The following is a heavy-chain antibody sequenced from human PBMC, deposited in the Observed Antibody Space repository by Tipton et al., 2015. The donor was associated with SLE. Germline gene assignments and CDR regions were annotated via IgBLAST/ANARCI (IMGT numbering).Heavy chain of an antibody. V-gene: IGHV3-30*02. D-gene: IGHD6-19*01. J-gene: IGHJ4*02. Sequence: QLVQSGGDVVQPGGSLRLSCAASGFTFSSYGMHWVRQAPGKGLEWVAFIRYDGSNKYYADSVKGRFTISRDNSKNTLYLQMNSLRAEDTAVYYCAKDLWIAVAASYYFDYWGQGTLVTVSS. CDR2: IRYDGSNK. CDR1: GFTFSSYG. CDR3: AKDLWIAVAASYYFDY.